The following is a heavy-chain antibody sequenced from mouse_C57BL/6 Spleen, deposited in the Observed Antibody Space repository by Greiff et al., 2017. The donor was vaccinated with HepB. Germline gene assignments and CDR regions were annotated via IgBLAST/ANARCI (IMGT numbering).Heavy chain of an antibody. CDR1: GFTFSNYW. D-gene: IGHD1-1*01. J-gene: IGHJ2*01. Sequence: EVMLVESGGGLVQPGGSMKLSCVASGFTFSNYWMNWVRQSPEKGLEWVAQIRLKSDNYATHYAESVKGRFTISRDDSKSSVYLQMNNLRAEDTGIYYCTCPYYYGSSYWGQGTTLTVSS. CDR2: IRLKSDNYAT. V-gene: IGHV6-3*01. CDR3: TCPYYYGSSY.